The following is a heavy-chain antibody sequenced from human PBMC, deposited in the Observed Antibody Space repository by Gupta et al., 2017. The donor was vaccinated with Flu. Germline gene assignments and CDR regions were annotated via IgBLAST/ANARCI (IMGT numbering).Heavy chain of an antibody. D-gene: IGHD6-19*01. J-gene: IGHJ4*02. Sequence: QVQLVESGGGVVQPGRSLRLSCAASGFTFSSYGMHWVRQAPGKGLEWVAVIWYDGSNKYYADSVKGRFTISRDNSKNTLYLQMNSLRAEDTAVYYCARDPTVAGTYFDYWGQGTLVTVSS. CDR2: IWYDGSNK. CDR1: GFTFSSYG. V-gene: IGHV3-33*01. CDR3: ARDPTVAGTYFDY.